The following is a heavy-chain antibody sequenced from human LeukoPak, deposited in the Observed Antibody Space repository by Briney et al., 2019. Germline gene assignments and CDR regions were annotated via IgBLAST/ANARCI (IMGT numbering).Heavy chain of an antibody. CDR2: IYYSGST. Sequence: PSETLSLTCTVSGGSISSYYWSWIRQPPGKGLEWIGYIYYSGSTNYNPSLKSRVTISVDPSKNQFSLTLSSVTAADTAVYYCARAPGFYDSSGYYPEGWFDPWGQGTLVTVSS. V-gene: IGHV4-59*01. J-gene: IGHJ5*02. D-gene: IGHD3-22*01. CDR3: ARAPGFYDSSGYYPEGWFDP. CDR1: GGSISSYY.